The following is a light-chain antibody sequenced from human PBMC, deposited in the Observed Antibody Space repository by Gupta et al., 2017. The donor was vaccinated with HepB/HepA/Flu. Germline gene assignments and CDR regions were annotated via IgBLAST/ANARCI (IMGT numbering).Light chain of an antibody. Sequence: EIVMTQSPLSLPVTPGEPASLSCSSSQSRRHSNGYNYLDCYLQTPGQSPQLLIYLGSKRACGLADRFSGSSSGTYFTLKISIVAADDVVVYYCRRALQTPKTFGQGTKLEIK. CDR2: LGS. V-gene: IGKV2-28*01. J-gene: IGKJ2*01. CDR3: RRALQTPKT. CDR1: QSRRHSNGYNY.